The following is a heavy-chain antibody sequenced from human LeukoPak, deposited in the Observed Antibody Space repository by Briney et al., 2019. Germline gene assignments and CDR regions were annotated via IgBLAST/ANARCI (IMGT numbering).Heavy chain of an antibody. CDR3: AIIEWAMVYCNTTNCFNGGFDS. V-gene: IGHV1-2*02. CDR2: INPNSGGT. Sequence: ASVKVSCKASGYTFTGYYMHWVRQAPGQGLEWMGWINPNSGGTNYAQKFQGRVTMTRDTSISTAYMELSRLRSDDTAVFYCAIIEWAMVYCNTTNCFNGGFDSWGQGTLVAVSS. D-gene: IGHD2/OR15-2a*01. J-gene: IGHJ4*02. CDR1: GYTFTGYY.